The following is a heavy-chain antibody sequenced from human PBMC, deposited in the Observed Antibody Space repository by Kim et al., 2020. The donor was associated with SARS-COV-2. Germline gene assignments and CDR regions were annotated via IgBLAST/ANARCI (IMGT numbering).Heavy chain of an antibody. V-gene: IGHV3-7*05. CDR3: TKLRSNGSWSYWSYFDY. D-gene: IGHD3-10*01. J-gene: IGHJ4*02. CDR2: IKQDGSEK. Sequence: GGSLRLSCAASGFNFGNFWMSWVRQTPGKGLEWVANIKQDGSEKFYVDSVKGRFTISRDNAKNSLSLQMDSLGPEDTAVYYCTKLRSNGSWSYWSYFDYWGQGALVAVS. CDR1: GFNFGNFW.